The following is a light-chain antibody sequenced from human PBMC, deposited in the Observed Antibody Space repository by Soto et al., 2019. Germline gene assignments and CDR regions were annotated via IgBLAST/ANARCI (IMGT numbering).Light chain of an antibody. CDR1: SSDVGGYNF. CDR2: EVR. CDR3: HSYAEANKCV. Sequence: QSVLTQPPSASGSLGQPVTISCTGSSSDVGGYNFVSWFHQHPGKAPRLMICEVRKRPSAVPDRFSGSKSGNTTSSTASRLQSEDEADHCCHSYAEANKCVFGTGTKVTVL. J-gene: IGLJ1*01. V-gene: IGLV2-8*01.